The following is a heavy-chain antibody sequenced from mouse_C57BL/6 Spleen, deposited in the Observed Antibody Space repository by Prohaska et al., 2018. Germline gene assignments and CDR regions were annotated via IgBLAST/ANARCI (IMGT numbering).Heavy chain of an antibody. CDR2: IYPGDGDT. V-gene: IGHV1-82*01. D-gene: IGHD1-1*01. Sequence: QVQLQQSGPELVKPGASVKISCKASGYAFSSSWMNWVKQRPGKGLEWIGRIYPGDGDTNYNGKFKGKATLTADKSSSTAYMQLSSLTSEDSAVYFCAREYGSSYWYIDVWGTGTTVTVSS. J-gene: IGHJ1*03. CDR3: AREYGSSYWYIDV. CDR1: GYAFSSSW.